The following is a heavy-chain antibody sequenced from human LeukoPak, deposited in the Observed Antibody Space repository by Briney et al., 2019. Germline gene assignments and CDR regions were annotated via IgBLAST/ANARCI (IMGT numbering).Heavy chain of an antibody. V-gene: IGHV3-23*01. CDR3: ARQTSDCSSTSCYLGSNWFDP. CDR1: GFTFSNSA. Sequence: GGSLRLSCAASGFTFSNSAMSWVREAPGKGLEWVSTLSGSGITTYYADSVKGRFTISRDNSKNTLYLQMNSLRAEDTAVYYCARQTSDCSSTSCYLGSNWFDPWGQGTLVTVSS. D-gene: IGHD2-2*01. J-gene: IGHJ5*02. CDR2: LSGSGITT.